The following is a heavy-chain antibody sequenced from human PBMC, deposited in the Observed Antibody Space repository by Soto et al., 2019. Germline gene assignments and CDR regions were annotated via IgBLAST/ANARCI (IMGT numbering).Heavy chain of an antibody. CDR3: ARDDPPKNYYCSGSYDNLVRWNYFGC. Sequence: PSETLSLTCAVYGGSFSGYYWSWIRQPPGKGLEWSGEINHSGSTNYNPSLKSRVTISVDTSNNQFSLKLSPVTAADTAVYYCARDDPPKNYYCSGSYDNLVRWNYFGCWGQGTLVAVSS. D-gene: IGHD3-10*01. CDR2: INHSGST. V-gene: IGHV4-34*01. CDR1: GGSFSGYY. J-gene: IGHJ4*02.